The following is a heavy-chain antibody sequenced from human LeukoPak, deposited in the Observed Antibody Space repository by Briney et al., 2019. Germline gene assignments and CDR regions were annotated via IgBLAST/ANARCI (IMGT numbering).Heavy chain of an antibody. CDR3: AKVCQFSHNSDYFDY. CDR1: GFSFRRFA. Sequence: PGGSLRLSCAASGFSFRRFAMSWVRQAPGKGLEWVAGISGSGGNTYYADSVKGRFTISRDNSKNTLYLQMSRLRVEDTAVYYCAKVCQFSHNSDYFDYWGQGTLVTVSS. CDR2: ISGSGGNT. V-gene: IGHV3-23*01. J-gene: IGHJ4*02.